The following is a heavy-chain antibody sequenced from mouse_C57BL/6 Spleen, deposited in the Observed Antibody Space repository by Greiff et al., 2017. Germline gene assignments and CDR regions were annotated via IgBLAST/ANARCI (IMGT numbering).Heavy chain of an antibody. D-gene: IGHD1-1*01. V-gene: IGHV5-6*01. CDR2: ISSGGSYT. J-gene: IGHJ2*01. CDR3: ASYGSSYGDD. Sequence: EVKLMESGGDLVKPGGSLKLSCAASGFTFSSYGMSWVRQTPDKRLEWVATISSGGSYTYYPDSVKGRFTISRDNAKNTLYLQMSSLKSEDTAMYYCASYGSSYGDDWGQGTTLTVSS. CDR1: GFTFSSYG.